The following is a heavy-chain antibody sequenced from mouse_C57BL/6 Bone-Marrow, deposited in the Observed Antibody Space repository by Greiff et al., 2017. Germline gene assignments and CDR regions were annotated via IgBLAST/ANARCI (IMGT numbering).Heavy chain of an antibody. CDR1: GFTFSNYW. Sequence: EVNLVESGGGLVQPGGSMKLSCVASGFTFSNYWMNWVRQSPEKGLEWVAQIRLKSDNYATHYAESVKGRFTISRDDSKSSVYLQMNNLRAEDTGIYYCTGRGNPDYWGQGTTLTVSS. V-gene: IGHV6-3*01. CDR2: IRLKSDNYAT. CDR3: TGRGNPDY. J-gene: IGHJ2*01.